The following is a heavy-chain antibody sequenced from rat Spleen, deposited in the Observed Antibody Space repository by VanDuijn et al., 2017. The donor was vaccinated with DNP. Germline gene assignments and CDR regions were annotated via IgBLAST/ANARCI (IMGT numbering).Heavy chain of an antibody. J-gene: IGHJ2*01. CDR1: GFTFSDYA. CDR3: ARHPTYYSGPGDYFDY. Sequence: EVQLVESGGGLVQPGNSLKLSCAASGFTFSDYAMAWVRQSPKKGLEWVATIIYDGSSTYYRDSVRGRFTISRDYAKNTQYLQMDSLRSEDTATYYCARHPTYYSGPGDYFDYWGQGVMVTVSS. V-gene: IGHV5-17*01. D-gene: IGHD1-1*01. CDR2: IIYDGSST.